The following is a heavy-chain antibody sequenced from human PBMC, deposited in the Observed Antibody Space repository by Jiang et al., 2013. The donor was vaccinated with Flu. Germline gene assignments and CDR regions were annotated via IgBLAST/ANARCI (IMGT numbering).Heavy chain of an antibody. Sequence: AEVKKPGSSVKVSCKASGGTFSSYAISWVRQAPGQGLEWMGGIIPIFGTANYAQKFQGRVTITADKSTSTAYMELSSLRSEDTAVYYCARGKGDYYGSGSYQHDAFDIWGQGTMVTVSS. CDR2: IIPIFGTA. V-gene: IGHV1-69*06. J-gene: IGHJ3*02. CDR1: GGTFSSYA. CDR3: ARGKGDYYGSGSYQHDAFDI. D-gene: IGHD3-10*01.